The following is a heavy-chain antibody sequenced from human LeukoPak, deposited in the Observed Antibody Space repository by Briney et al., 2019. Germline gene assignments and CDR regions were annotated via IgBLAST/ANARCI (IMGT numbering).Heavy chain of an antibody. D-gene: IGHD2-15*01. CDR3: ARVGSHDAFDI. CDR2: IYNGGST. CDR1: GLTVNNNY. J-gene: IGHJ3*02. Sequence: GGSLRLSCAASGLTVNNNYMSWVRQAPGKGLEWVSVIYNGGSTYYADSVKGRFTNSRDTSKNTLYLQMNSLRAEDTAVYYCARVGSHDAFDIWGQGTMVTVSS. V-gene: IGHV3-66*01.